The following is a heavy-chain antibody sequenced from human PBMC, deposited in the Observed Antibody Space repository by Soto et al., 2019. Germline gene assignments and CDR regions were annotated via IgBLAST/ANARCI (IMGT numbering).Heavy chain of an antibody. CDR2: IYPGDSNV. V-gene: IGHV5-51*01. CDR1: GYAFTNYW. D-gene: IGHD4-17*01. Sequence: PGESLKISCKASGYAFTNYWIAWVRRMPGKGLEWMGIIYPGDSNVRYGPSFQGQVTFSVDKSMTTAYLHLNSLKASDSAMYYCARQGDTAYGGNRLGPWGQGTLVTVSS. J-gene: IGHJ5*02. CDR3: ARQGDTAYGGNRLGP.